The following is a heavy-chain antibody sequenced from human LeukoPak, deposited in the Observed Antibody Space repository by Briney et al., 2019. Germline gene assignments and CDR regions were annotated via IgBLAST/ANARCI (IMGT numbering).Heavy chain of an antibody. Sequence: SETLSLTCTVSGGSISSYYWSWIRQPAGKGLEWIGRIYTSGSTNYNPSLKSRVTMSVDTSKNQFSLKLSSVTAADTAVYYCATTSRTVTTLVGHVYYYGMDVWGQGTTVTVSS. V-gene: IGHV4-4*07. D-gene: IGHD4-17*01. J-gene: IGHJ6*02. CDR1: GGSISSYY. CDR3: ATTSRTVTTLVGHVYYYGMDV. CDR2: IYTSGST.